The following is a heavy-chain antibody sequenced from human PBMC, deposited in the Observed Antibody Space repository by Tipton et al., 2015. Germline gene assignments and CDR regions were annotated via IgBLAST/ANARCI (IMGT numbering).Heavy chain of an antibody. Sequence: TLSLTCAVSAYSISTDYYWVWIRQPPGKGLEWIGYISYTETSHYNPSLKSRVTISVDTSKNEFSLKMSSVTATDTAVYYCARARGRHGGLFDSWGQGTLVTVSS. CDR3: ARARGRHGGLFDS. CDR1: AYSISTDYY. J-gene: IGHJ4*02. CDR2: ISYTETS. V-gene: IGHV4-38-2*01. D-gene: IGHD4-23*01.